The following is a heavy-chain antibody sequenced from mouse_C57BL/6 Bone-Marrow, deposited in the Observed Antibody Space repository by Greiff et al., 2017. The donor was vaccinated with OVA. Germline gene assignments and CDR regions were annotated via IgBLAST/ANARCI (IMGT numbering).Heavy chain of an antibody. V-gene: IGHV5-6*01. CDR2: ISSGGSYT. Sequence: EVKLVESGGDLVKPGGSLKLSCAASGFTFSSYGMSWVRQTPDKRLEWVATISSGGSYTYYPDSVKGRFTISRDNAKNTLYLQMSSLKSEDTAMYYWAGVGLRRRFAYWGQGTLVTVSA. CDR1: GFTFSSYG. D-gene: IGHD2-4*01. J-gene: IGHJ3*01. CDR3: AGVGLRRRFAY.